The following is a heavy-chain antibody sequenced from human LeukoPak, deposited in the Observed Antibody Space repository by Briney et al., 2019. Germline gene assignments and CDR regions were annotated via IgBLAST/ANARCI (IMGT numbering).Heavy chain of an antibody. CDR1: GFTFSSYG. J-gene: IGHJ3*02. D-gene: IGHD4-23*01. CDR3: ARISDYGGNSYAFDI. Sequence: GGSLRLSCAASGFTFSSYGMHWVRQAPGKGLEWVSVIYSGGSTYYADSVKGRFTISRDNSKNTLYLQMNSLRAEDTAVYYCARISDYGGNSYAFDIWGQGTTVTVSS. CDR2: IYSGGST. V-gene: IGHV3-NL1*01.